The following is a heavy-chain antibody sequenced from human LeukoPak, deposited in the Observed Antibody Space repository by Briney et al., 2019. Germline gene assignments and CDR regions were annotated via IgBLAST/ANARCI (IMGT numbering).Heavy chain of an antibody. Sequence: AGGSLRLSCAASGFTFSNYAMSWVRQAPGKGLEWLSVISDSGGSTYYGDSVQGRFTISRDNSKNTLFLQMNSLRGDDTAVYYCAKRRIGSGWHESSDYWGQGTLVTVSS. CDR3: AKRRIGSGWHESSDY. V-gene: IGHV3-23*01. CDR2: ISDSGGST. J-gene: IGHJ4*02. D-gene: IGHD6-19*01. CDR1: GFTFSNYA.